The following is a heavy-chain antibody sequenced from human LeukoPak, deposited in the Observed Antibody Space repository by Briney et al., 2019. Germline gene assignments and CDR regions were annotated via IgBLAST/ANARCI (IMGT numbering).Heavy chain of an antibody. Sequence: GGSLRLSCAASGFTFSDYSMGWIRQAPGKGLEWVSYISSRGSSIYYADSVKGRFTISRDNSKNTLYLQMNSLRAEDTAVYLCAKRDTSGSYYFDYWGQGTLVTVSS. D-gene: IGHD3-22*01. V-gene: IGHV3-11*01. CDR3: AKRDTSGSYYFDY. CDR2: ISSRGSSI. CDR1: GFTFSDYS. J-gene: IGHJ4*02.